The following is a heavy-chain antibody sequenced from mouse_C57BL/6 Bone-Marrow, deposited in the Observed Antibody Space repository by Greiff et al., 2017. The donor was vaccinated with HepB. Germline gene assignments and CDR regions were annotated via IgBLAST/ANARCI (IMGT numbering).Heavy chain of an antibody. CDR3: ARMLLRSFAY. CDR1: GYTFTDYY. CDR2: INPYNGGT. Sequence: EVQGVESGPVLVKPGASVKMSCKASGYTFTDYYMNWVKQSHGKSLEWIGVINPYNGGTSYNQKFKGKATLTVDKSSSTAYMELNSLTSEDSAVYYCARMLLRSFAYWGQGTLVTVSA. D-gene: IGHD1-1*01. V-gene: IGHV1-19*01. J-gene: IGHJ3*01.